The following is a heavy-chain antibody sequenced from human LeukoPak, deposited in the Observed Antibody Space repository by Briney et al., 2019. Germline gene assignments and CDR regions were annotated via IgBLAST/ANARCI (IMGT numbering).Heavy chain of an antibody. CDR3: ARSSRDGYNLIDYMDV. D-gene: IGHD5-24*01. J-gene: IGHJ6*03. CDR2: INQDESEK. Sequence: GGSLTLSCAASGFTFSSYWMNWVRQAPGKGLEWVANINQDESEKYYVDSVKGRFTISRDNAKNSLYLQMNSLRAEDTAVYYCARSSRDGYNLIDYMDVWGKGTTVTVSS. V-gene: IGHV3-7*01. CDR1: GFTFSSYW.